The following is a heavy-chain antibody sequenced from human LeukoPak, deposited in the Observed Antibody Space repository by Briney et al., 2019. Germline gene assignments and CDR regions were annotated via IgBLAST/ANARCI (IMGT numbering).Heavy chain of an antibody. Sequence: GGSLRPSCAASGFTFSNYDMNWVRQAPGKGLEWVSSISSSSSYIYYADSVKGRFAISRDNAKNSLYLQMYSLRAEDTAVYYCAGTYGSGSYPNYWGQGTLVTVSS. J-gene: IGHJ4*02. CDR1: GFTFSNYD. CDR3: AGTYGSGSYPNY. V-gene: IGHV3-21*01. CDR2: ISSSSSYI. D-gene: IGHD3-10*01.